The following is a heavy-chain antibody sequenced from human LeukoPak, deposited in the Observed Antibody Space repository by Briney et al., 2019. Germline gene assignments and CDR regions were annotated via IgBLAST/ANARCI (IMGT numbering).Heavy chain of an antibody. J-gene: IGHJ4*02. V-gene: IGHV3-23*01. CDR1: GFTFSSYA. CDR3: AKDYPQYSNYGPHDPYYFDY. CDR2: IRSTGDST. Sequence: PGGSLRLSCAASGFTFSSYAITWVRQAPGGGLEWVSSIRSTGDSTFYADSVKGRFTISRDNSKNTVYLLMNSLRTEDTAVYYCAKDYPQYSNYGPHDPYYFDYWGQGTLVTVSS. D-gene: IGHD4-11*01.